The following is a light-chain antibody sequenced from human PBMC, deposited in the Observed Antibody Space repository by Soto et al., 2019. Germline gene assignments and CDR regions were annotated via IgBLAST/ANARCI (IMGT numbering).Light chain of an antibody. CDR1: QSVTNY. Sequence: EIVLTQSPATLSLSPGERATLTCRASQSVTNYIALYQQRPGQAPRLLIYDASNRATGVPARFSGSGSGTDFTLTISRLEPEDFAVYYCQQYDRSPRTFGQGTKVDIK. V-gene: IGKV3-11*01. CDR3: QQYDRSPRT. J-gene: IGKJ1*01. CDR2: DAS.